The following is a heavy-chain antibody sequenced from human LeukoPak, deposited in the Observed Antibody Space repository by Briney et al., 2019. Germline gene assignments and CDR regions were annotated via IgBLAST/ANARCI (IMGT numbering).Heavy chain of an antibody. V-gene: IGHV4-39*01. D-gene: IGHD3-9*01. Sequence: SETLSLTCTVSGGSISSSSYYWGWIRQPPGKGLEWIESIYYSGSTYYNPSLKSRVTISVDTSKNQFSLKLSSVTAADTAVYYCARRYYDILTGTSPFYYFDYWGQGTLVTVSS. CDR2: IYYSGST. CDR3: ARRYYDILTGTSPFYYFDY. CDR1: GGSISSSSYY. J-gene: IGHJ4*02.